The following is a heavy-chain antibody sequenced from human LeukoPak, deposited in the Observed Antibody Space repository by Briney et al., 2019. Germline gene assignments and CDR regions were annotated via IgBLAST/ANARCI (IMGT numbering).Heavy chain of an antibody. CDR1: GFTFSSYS. J-gene: IGHJ5*01. CDR2: ISSSSYI. Sequence: GGSLRLSCVASGFTFSSYSMNWARQAPGKGLEWDSSISSSSYIYYADSVKGRFTISRDNAKNSLYLQMNSLTAEDTVVYYCARGGSSSSGWFDPWGKGTLVTVSS. V-gene: IGHV3-21*01. CDR3: ARGGSSSSGWFDP. D-gene: IGHD6-6*01.